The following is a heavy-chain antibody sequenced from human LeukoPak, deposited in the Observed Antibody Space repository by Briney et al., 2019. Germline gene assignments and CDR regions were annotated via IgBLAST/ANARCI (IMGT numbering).Heavy chain of an antibody. V-gene: IGHV4-38-2*02. CDR2: IYHSGST. D-gene: IGHD2-2*01. J-gene: IGHJ4*02. CDR3: ARDEEGGDGLGYCSSTSCYFDY. CDR1: GYSISSGYY. Sequence: SETLSLTCTVSGYSISSGYYWGWIRQPPGKGLEWIGSIYHSGSTYYNPSLKSRVTISVDTSKNQFSLKLSSVTAADTAVYYCARDEEGGDGLGYCSSTSCYFDYWGQGTLVTVSS.